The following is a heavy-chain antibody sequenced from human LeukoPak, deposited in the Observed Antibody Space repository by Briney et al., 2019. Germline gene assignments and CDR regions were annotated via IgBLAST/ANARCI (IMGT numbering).Heavy chain of an antibody. CDR2: ISSSGSTI. CDR3: AKDSNRGHSSNSPDH. J-gene: IGHJ4*02. CDR1: GFTFSDYY. Sequence: GGSLRLSCAASGFTFSDYYMSWIRQAPGKVLEWVSYISSSGSTIYYADSVKGRFTISRDNAKNSLYLQMSSLRVEDTAVYVCAKDSNRGHSSNSPDHWGQGTLVTVSS. D-gene: IGHD6-13*01. V-gene: IGHV3-11*04.